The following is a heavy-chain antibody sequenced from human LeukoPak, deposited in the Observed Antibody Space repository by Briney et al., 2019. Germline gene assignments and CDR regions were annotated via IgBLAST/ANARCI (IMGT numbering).Heavy chain of an antibody. CDR2: ISGSGGST. V-gene: IGHV3-23*01. CDR3: AKAGYFESSGYYYFDY. D-gene: IGHD3-22*01. J-gene: IGHJ4*02. CDR1: GFTFSSYA. Sequence: GGSLRLSCAASGFTFSSYAMSWVRQAPGKGLEWVSAISGSGGSTYYADSVKGRFTISRDNSKNTLYLQMNSLRAEDTAVYYCAKAGYFESSGYYYFDYWGQGTLVTVSS.